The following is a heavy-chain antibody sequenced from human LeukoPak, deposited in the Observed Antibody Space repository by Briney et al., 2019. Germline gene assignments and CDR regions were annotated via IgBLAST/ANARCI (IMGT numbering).Heavy chain of an antibody. Sequence: ASVKVSCKASGYTFTSYGISWVRQAPGQGLEWMGWISAYNGNTNYAQKLQGRVTMTTDTSTSTAYMELRSLRSDDTTVYYCARRRDGYNFLDYWGQGTLVTVSS. D-gene: IGHD5-24*01. CDR1: GYTFTSYG. CDR3: ARRRDGYNFLDY. V-gene: IGHV1-18*01. J-gene: IGHJ4*02. CDR2: ISAYNGNT.